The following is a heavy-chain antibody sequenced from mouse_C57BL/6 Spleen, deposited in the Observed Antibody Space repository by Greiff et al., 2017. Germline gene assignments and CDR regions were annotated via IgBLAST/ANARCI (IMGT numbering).Heavy chain of an antibody. V-gene: IGHV1-62-2*01. CDR1: GYTFTEYT. Sequence: QVQLKESGAELVKPGASVKLSCKASGYTFTEYTIHWVKQRSGQGLEWIGWFYPGSGSIKYNEKFKDKATLTADKSSSTVYMELSRLTSEDSAVYFCARHEDSLTGMGYYFDYWGQGTTLTVSS. J-gene: IGHJ2*01. D-gene: IGHD4-1*01. CDR2: FYPGSGSI. CDR3: ARHEDSLTGMGYYFDY.